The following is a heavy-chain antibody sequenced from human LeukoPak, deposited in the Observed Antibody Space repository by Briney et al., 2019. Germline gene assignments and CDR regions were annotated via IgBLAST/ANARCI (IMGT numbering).Heavy chain of an antibody. D-gene: IGHD5-24*01. V-gene: IGHV4-59*01. Sequence: PSETLSLTCTVSGGSISSYYWSWIRQPPGKGLEWIGYIYYSGSTNYNPSLKSRVTISVDTSKNQFSLKLSSVPAADTAVYYCAKSRDGYNPWDYWGQGTLVTVSS. CDR2: IYYSGST. CDR3: AKSRDGYNPWDY. J-gene: IGHJ4*02. CDR1: GGSISSYY.